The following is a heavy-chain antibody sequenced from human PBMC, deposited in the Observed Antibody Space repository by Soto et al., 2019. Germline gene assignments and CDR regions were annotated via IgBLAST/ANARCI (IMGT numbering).Heavy chain of an antibody. CDR1: GFTFSNYA. CDR2: ISGSDQST. J-gene: IGHJ5*02. V-gene: IGHV3-23*01. D-gene: IGHD3-10*01. Sequence: EVQLLESGGGLVQPGGSLRLSCAASGFTFSNYAMSWVRQAPGKGLEWVSAISGSDQSTYYADSVKGRFTISRDNSKNPVLLQMNRPGVQDTGGYFLAKDGGRAGNNYGWGNRFDPWGPGTLGTGSS. CDR3: AKDGGRAGNNYGWGNRFDP.